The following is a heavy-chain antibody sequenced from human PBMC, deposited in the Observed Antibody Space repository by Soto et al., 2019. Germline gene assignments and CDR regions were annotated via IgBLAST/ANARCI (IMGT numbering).Heavy chain of an antibody. CDR1: GGTFSNFT. J-gene: IGHJ5*01. D-gene: IGHD1-20*01. Sequence: SVKVSCKASGGTFSNFTISWVRQAPGQGLEWMGGIIPIFGTTNYAQKFRGRITITADESTSTAYMELSSLISEDTAVYYCAKGEGRSRYFWFDSCGQGTLVTV. V-gene: IGHV1-69*13. CDR3: AKGEGRSRYFWFDS. CDR2: IIPIFGTT.